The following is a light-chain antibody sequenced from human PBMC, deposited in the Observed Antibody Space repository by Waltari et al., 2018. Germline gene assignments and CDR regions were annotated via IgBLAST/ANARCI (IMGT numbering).Light chain of an antibody. CDR1: QSLVHSDGNTY. CDR2: KIS. J-gene: IGKJ4*02. V-gene: IGKV2-24*01. CDR3: MQATQFPRT. Sequence: DIVMTQIPLSSHVTLGQPAPIPCRPSQSLVHSDGNTYLSCLQQRPGQPQRLLIYKISNRLSGVPDRFSGSGAGTEITLKISRVETEDVGVYFCMQATQFPRTFGGGTKVEIK.